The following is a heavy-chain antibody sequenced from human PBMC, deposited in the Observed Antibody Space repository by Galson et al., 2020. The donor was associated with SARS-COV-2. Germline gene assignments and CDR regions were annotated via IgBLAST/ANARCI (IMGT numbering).Heavy chain of an antibody. D-gene: IGHD3-9*01. J-gene: IGHJ6*02. Sequence: SETLSLTSTVSGGSISSSSYYWGWIRQPPGKGLERIGSIYYSGSTYYNPSLKSRVTISVDTSKNQFSLKLSSVTAADTAVYYCARVDDILTGYYYYGMDVWGQGTTVTVSS. V-gene: IGHV4-39*01. CDR3: ARVDDILTGYYYYGMDV. CDR1: GGSISSSSYY. CDR2: IYYSGST.